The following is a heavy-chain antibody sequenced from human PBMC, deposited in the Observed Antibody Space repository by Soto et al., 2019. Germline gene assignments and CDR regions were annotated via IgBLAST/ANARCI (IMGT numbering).Heavy chain of an antibody. V-gene: IGHV4-39*01. CDR3: ARRHITYNWFDP. Sequence: SETLSLTCTVSGGSISSSSYYWGWIRQPPGKGLEWIGSIYYSGSTYYNPSLKSRVTISVDTSKNQFSLKLSSVTAADTAVYYCARRHITYNWFDPWGQGTLVTVSS. J-gene: IGHJ5*02. D-gene: IGHD2-21*01. CDR2: IYYSGST. CDR1: GGSISSSSYY.